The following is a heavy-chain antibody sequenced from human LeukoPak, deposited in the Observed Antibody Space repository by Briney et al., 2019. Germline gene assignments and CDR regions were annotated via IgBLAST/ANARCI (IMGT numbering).Heavy chain of an antibody. V-gene: IGHV3-23*01. Sequence: GGSLRLSCAASGFTFSSYAMSWVRQAPGKGLEWVSAISGSGGSTYYADSVKGRFTISRDNSKNTLYLQMNSLRAEDTAVYYCAKSPSYCYGSGSYPAYWGQGTLVTVSS. CDR1: GFTFSSYA. CDR2: ISGSGGST. J-gene: IGHJ4*02. CDR3: AKSPSYCYGSGSYPAY. D-gene: IGHD3-10*01.